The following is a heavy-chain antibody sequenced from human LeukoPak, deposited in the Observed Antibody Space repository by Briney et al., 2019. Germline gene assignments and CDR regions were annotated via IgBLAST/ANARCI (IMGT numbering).Heavy chain of an antibody. J-gene: IGHJ4*02. Sequence: GGSLRLSCAASGFTFSSCAMHWVRQAPGKGLEWVAVISYDGSNKYYADSVKGRFTISRDNSKNTLYLQMNSLRAEDTAVYYCAGGAYYYDSSGYPVGDYWGQGTLVTVSS. CDR1: GFTFSSCA. CDR2: ISYDGSNK. D-gene: IGHD3-22*01. CDR3: AGGAYYYDSSGYPVGDY. V-gene: IGHV3-30*04.